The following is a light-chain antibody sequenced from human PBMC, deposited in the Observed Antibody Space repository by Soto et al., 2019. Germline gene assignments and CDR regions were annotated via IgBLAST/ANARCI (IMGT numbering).Light chain of an antibody. J-gene: IGKJ1*01. CDR1: QSIASW. CDR3: QQYSDYPWT. CDR2: AAS. Sequence: DIQMTQSPSTLSASVGDRVTITCRASQSIASWLAWYQQKPGKAPNLLIYAASSVDIGVPSRFSGSGSETEFTLTISSLQPADFATYYCQQYSDYPWTFGQGTKVEIE. V-gene: IGKV1-5*01.